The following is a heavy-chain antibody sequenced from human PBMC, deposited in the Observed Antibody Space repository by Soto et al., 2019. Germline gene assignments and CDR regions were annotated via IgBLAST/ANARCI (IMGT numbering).Heavy chain of an antibody. Sequence: QPGGSLRLSCSGSGFTFSSHWMSWVRQAPGKGLEWVANIKKDGSEKYYVDSVRGRFTISRDNAENSLHLQMNSLRVEDTALYYCARESDYRGIPGAYIDYWGQGSLVTVSS. CDR3: ARESDYRGIPGAYIDY. D-gene: IGHD5-12*01. CDR1: GFTFSSHW. CDR2: IKKDGSEK. V-gene: IGHV3-7*01. J-gene: IGHJ4*02.